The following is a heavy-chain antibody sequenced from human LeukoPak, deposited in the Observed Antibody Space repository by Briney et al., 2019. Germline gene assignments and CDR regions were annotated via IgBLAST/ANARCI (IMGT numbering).Heavy chain of an antibody. CDR1: GGSFSGYY. Sequence: SETLSLTCAVYGGSFSGYYWSWIRQPPGKGLEWIGEINHSGSTNYNPSLKSRVTISVDTSKNQFSLKLSSVTAADTAVYYCARDILLWFGDGYFDYWGQGTLVTVSS. CDR3: ARDILLWFGDGYFDY. J-gene: IGHJ4*02. D-gene: IGHD3-10*01. CDR2: INHSGST. V-gene: IGHV4-34*01.